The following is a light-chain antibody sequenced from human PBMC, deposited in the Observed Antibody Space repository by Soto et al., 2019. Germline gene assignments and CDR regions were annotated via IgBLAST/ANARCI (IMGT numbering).Light chain of an antibody. CDR2: WAS. Sequence: DIVMTQSPDSLAVSLGERATMNCKCSRSVLYKSNNKNHLAWYQQEPGQPPQLIIYWASTRESGVPERFSGSGSGTDFTLTISSLEAEDVAFYWCQQYFDVPFTFGGGTKVDI. CDR1: RSVLYKSNNKNH. CDR3: QQYFDVPFT. J-gene: IGKJ4*01. V-gene: IGKV4-1*01.